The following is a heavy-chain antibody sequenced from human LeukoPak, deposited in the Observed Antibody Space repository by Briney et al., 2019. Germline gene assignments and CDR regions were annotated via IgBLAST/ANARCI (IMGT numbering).Heavy chain of an antibody. CDR1: GFTFSRYS. Sequence: GGSLRLSCAASGFTFSRYSMNWVRQAPGKGLEWVSYISSSSSTIYYADSVKGRFTISRDNAKNSLYLQMNSLRAEDTAVYYCARDLEWLLSYFDYWGQGNLVTVSS. J-gene: IGHJ4*02. CDR2: ISSSSSTI. CDR3: ARDLEWLLSYFDY. V-gene: IGHV3-48*01. D-gene: IGHD3-3*01.